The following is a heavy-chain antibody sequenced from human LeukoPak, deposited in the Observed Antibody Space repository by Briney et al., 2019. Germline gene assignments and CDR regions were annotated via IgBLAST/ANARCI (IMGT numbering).Heavy chain of an antibody. V-gene: IGHV1-69*05. J-gene: IGHJ4*02. Sequence: GASVKVSCKASGGTFSSYAISWVRQAPGQGLEWVGRIIPIFGTANNAQKFQGRVTITTDESTSTAYMELSSLRSEDTAVYSCARGANLEYSSSWSLFRWGQGTLVTVSS. CDR3: ARGANLEYSSSWSLFR. CDR1: GGTFSSYA. D-gene: IGHD6-13*01. CDR2: IIPIFGTA.